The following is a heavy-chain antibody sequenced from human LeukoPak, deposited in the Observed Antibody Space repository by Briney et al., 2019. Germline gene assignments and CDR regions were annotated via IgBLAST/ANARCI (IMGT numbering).Heavy chain of an antibody. J-gene: IGHJ4*02. CDR2: IGSAGDT. Sequence: GGSLRLSCAASAFTFSTYDIHWVRQPTGKGLEWVSAIGSAGDTYYPGSVKGRVTISRENAKKSLYLQMNSLRAGDTAVYYCAKVEVSLWGGSYYFDYWGQGTLVTVSS. V-gene: IGHV3-13*01. D-gene: IGHD3-16*01. CDR1: AFTFSTYD. CDR3: AKVEVSLWGGSYYFDY.